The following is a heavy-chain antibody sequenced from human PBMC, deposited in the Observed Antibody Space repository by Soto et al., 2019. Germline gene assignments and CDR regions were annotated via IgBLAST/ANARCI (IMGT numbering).Heavy chain of an antibody. J-gene: IGHJ4*02. D-gene: IGHD2-15*01. CDR2: ISYDGSNK. CDR1: GFTFSSYA. V-gene: IGHV3-30-3*01. Sequence: GGSLRLSCAASGFTFSSYAMHWVRQAPGKGLEWVAVISYDGSNKYYADSVKGRFTISRDNSENTLYLQMNSLRAEDTAVYYCARGACSGGSCYSWNQYFDYWGQGTLVTVSS. CDR3: ARGACSGGSCYSWNQYFDY.